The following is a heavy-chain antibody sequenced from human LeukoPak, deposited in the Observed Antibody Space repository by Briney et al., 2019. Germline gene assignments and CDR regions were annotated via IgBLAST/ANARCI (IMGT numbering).Heavy chain of an antibody. Sequence: PGGSLRLSCAASGFTFSTYWMTWVRQAPGKGLEWLANINEDGREKHYVDSVKGRFTISRDNAKNSLFLQMNSLGAEDTAVYYCATQQVTATKDYFDYWGQGTLVTVSS. V-gene: IGHV3-7*01. CDR3: ATQQVTATKDYFDY. D-gene: IGHD2-2*01. J-gene: IGHJ4*02. CDR2: INEDGREK. CDR1: GFTFSTYW.